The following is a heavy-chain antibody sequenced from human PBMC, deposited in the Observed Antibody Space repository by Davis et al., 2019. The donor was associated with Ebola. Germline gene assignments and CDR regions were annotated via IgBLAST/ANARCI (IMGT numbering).Heavy chain of an antibody. CDR2: LGLSVDT. D-gene: IGHD3-10*01. Sequence: GGSLRLSCAASGFAFSSYVMSWVRRAPGKGLEWVSTLGLSVDTYYADSVKGRFTISRDNAKNSLYLQTNSLRDEDTAVYYCARADYGSWSSYGMDVWGKGTTVTVFS. V-gene: IGHV3-23*01. CDR3: ARADYGSWSSYGMDV. CDR1: GFAFSSYV. J-gene: IGHJ6*04.